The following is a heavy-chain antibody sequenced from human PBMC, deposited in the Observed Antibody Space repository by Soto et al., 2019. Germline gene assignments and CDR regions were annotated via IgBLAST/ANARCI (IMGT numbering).Heavy chain of an antibody. CDR2: IIPIFGTA. CDR1: GGTFSSYA. D-gene: IGHD2-2*01. V-gene: IGHV1-69*13. CDR3: ASGVVPAALGNYYYNGMDV. Sequence: ASVKVSCKASGGTFSSYAISWVRQAPGQGLEWMGGIIPIFGTANYAQKFQGRVTITADESTSTAYMELSSLRSEDTAVYYCASGVVPAALGNYYYNGMDVWGQGTTVTVSS. J-gene: IGHJ6*02.